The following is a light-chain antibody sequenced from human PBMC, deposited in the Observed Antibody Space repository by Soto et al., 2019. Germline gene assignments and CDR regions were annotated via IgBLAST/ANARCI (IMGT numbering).Light chain of an antibody. J-gene: IGKJ5*01. CDR3: QQGYSTPIT. CDR1: QSIGTY. Sequence: DIQLTQSPSSLSASVGDRVTITCRASQSIGTYLHWFQQRPGNAPDLLIYTASSLQSGVPSRFSGSGSGTDFTLTINSLQPEDFATYYCQQGYSTPITFGQGTRLDMK. CDR2: TAS. V-gene: IGKV1-39*01.